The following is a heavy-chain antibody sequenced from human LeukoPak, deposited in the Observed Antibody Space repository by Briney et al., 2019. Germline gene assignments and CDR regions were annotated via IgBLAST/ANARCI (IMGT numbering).Heavy chain of an antibody. J-gene: IGHJ4*02. CDR1: GGSISSYY. D-gene: IGHD1-26*01. Sequence: SETLSLTCTVSGGSISSYYWSWIRKPPGKGLEWIGDISYSGSTNYNPSLKSRVPISVDTSKNQFSLRLSSVTAADTAVYYSARLASGSYGPLTPFDYWGQGTLVTVSS. CDR3: ARLASGSYGPLTPFDY. V-gene: IGHV4-59*08. CDR2: ISYSGST.